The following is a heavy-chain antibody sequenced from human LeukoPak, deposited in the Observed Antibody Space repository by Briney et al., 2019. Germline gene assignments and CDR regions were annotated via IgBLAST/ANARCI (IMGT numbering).Heavy chain of an antibody. Sequence: PSETLSLTCTVSGYSISSGYYWGWIRQPPGKGLEWIGSIYHSGSTYYNPSLKSRVTISVDTSKNQFSLKLSSVTAADTAVYYCAIMVRGVKRFYYYYYYMDVWGKGTTVTISS. D-gene: IGHD3-10*01. CDR2: IYHSGST. V-gene: IGHV4-38-2*02. CDR3: AIMVRGVKRFYYYYYYMDV. J-gene: IGHJ6*03. CDR1: GYSISSGYY.